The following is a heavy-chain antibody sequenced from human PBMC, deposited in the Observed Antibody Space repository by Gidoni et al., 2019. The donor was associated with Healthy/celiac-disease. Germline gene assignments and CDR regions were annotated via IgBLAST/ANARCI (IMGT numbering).Heavy chain of an antibody. D-gene: IGHD6-19*01. J-gene: IGHJ4*02. CDR3: ARTLRFSGYSSGWYGLDY. CDR2: INPSGGST. V-gene: IGHV1-46*01. Sequence: QVQLVQSGAEVKKPGASVKVSCQASGYTFTSYYMHWVRQAPGQGLEWMGIINPSGGSTSYAQKFQGRVTMTRDTSTSTVYMELSSLRSEDTAVYYCARTLRFSGYSSGWYGLDYWGQGTLVTVSS. CDR1: GYTFTSYY.